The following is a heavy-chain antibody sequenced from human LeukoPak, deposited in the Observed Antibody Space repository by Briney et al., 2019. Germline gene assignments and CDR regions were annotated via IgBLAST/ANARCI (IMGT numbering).Heavy chain of an antibody. CDR2: ITGTGGST. CDR1: GFTFSSYA. V-gene: IGHV3-23*01. J-gene: IGHJ3*01. D-gene: IGHD6-19*01. Sequence: PGGSLRLSCAASGFTFSSYAMSWVRQAPGKGLEWVSAITGTGGSTYYVASVKGRFTVSRDNSRNTLYLQMSSLRAEDSAMYYCAKVRDTRDWYKDAFDVRGQGTRVTVSS. CDR3: AKVRDTRDWYKDAFDV.